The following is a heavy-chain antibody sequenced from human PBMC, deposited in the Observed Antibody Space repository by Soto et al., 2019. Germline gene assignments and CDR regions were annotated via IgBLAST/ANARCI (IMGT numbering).Heavy chain of an antibody. J-gene: IGHJ3*02. CDR2: ISSSGSTI. CDR3: ARQSYSSGWYLIGSAFDI. Sequence: QVQLVESGGGLVKPGGSLRLSCAASGFTFSDYYMSWIRQAPGKGLEWVSYISSSGSTIYYADSVKGRFTLSRDNAKNSLDLQMNSLRAEDTAVYYCARQSYSSGWYLIGSAFDIWGQGTMVTVSS. D-gene: IGHD6-19*01. CDR1: GFTFSDYY. V-gene: IGHV3-11*01.